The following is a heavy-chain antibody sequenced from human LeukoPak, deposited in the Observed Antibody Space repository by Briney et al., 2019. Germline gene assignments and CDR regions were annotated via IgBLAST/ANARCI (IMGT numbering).Heavy chain of an antibody. Sequence: PSETLSLTCAVYGGSFSGYYWSWIRQPPGKGLEWIGEINHSGSTNYNPSLKSRVTISVDTSKNQFSLKLSSVTAADTAVYYCARIRFREPLRSPYYFDYWGQGTLVTVSS. CDR3: ARIRFREPLRSPYYFDY. CDR2: INHSGST. CDR1: GGSFSGYY. D-gene: IGHD3-10*01. J-gene: IGHJ4*02. V-gene: IGHV4-34*01.